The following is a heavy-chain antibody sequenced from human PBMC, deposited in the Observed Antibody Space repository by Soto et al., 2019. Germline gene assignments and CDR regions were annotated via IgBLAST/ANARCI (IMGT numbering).Heavy chain of an antibody. CDR1: GFSLSTSGMC. D-gene: IGHD3-9*01. CDR2: IDWDDDK. CDR3: ARMATEVLTGYRDNYYYYGMDV. J-gene: IGHJ6*02. Sequence: SGPTLVNPTQTLTLTCTFSGFSLSTSGMCVSWIRQPPGKALEWLALIDWDDDKYYSTSLKTRLTISKDTSKNQVVLTMTNMDPVDTATYYCARMATEVLTGYRDNYYYYGMDVWGQGTTVTVSS. V-gene: IGHV2-70*01.